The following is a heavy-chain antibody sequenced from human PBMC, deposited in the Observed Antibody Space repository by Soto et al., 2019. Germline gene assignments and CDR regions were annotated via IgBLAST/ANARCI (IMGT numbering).Heavy chain of an antibody. J-gene: IGHJ6*03. CDR2: MNPNSGNT. D-gene: IGHD2-2*01. CDR3: ARHIVVVPAAYYYYYMDV. V-gene: IGHV1-8*01. Sequence: ASVKVSCKASGYTFTSYDINWVRQATGQGLEWMGWMNPNSGNTGYAQKFQGRVTMTRNTSISTAYMELSSLRSEDTAVYYRARHIVVVPAAYYYYYMDVWGKGTTVTVSS. CDR1: GYTFTSYD.